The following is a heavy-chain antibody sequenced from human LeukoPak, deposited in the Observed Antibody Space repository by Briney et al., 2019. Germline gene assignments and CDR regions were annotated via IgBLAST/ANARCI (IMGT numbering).Heavy chain of an antibody. CDR1: GFIFSSYV. CDR2: ISYDGSIK. J-gene: IGHJ4*02. CDR3: ARDQSPKWGSGERYFDY. D-gene: IGHD7-27*01. V-gene: IGHV3-30-3*01. Sequence: GGSLRLSCAASGFIFSSYVLHWVRQAPGKGLEWVAVISYDGSIKYYADPVKGRFTISRDNSKNTLFLQMNSLRAEDTAVYYCARDQSPKWGSGERYFDYWGQGTLVTVSS.